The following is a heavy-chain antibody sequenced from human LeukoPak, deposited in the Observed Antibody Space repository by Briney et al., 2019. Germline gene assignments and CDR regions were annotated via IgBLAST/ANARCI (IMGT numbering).Heavy chain of an antibody. Sequence: GGSLRLSCAASGFTFSDYYMSWIRQAPGKGLEWVSYISSSGSTIYYADSVKGRFTISRDNAKNSLYLQMTSLRAEDTAMYYCATPLDYHDNSGFHQGGDWGQGTLVTVSS. D-gene: IGHD3-22*01. CDR1: GFTFSDYY. CDR2: ISSSGSTI. CDR3: ATPLDYHDNSGFHQGGD. V-gene: IGHV3-11*01. J-gene: IGHJ4*02.